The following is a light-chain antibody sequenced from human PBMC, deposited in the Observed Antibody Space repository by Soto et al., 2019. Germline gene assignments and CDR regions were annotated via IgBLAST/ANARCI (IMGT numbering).Light chain of an antibody. CDR2: TAS. J-gene: IGKJ1*01. CDR1: QSISTW. V-gene: IGKV1-5*03. CDR3: QQHNSYPRT. Sequence: DIQMTQSPSTLSASVGDRVTITCRASQSISTWLAWYQQKPGKAPKLLIYTASNLERGVPSRFSGSGSGTEFTLTISSLQPDDFATYYCQQHNSYPRTFGQGTKGEMK.